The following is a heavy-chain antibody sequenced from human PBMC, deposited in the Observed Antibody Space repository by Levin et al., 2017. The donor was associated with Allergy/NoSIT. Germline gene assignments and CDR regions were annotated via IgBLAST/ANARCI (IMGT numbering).Heavy chain of an antibody. Sequence: PGGSLRLSCAASGFTFSDYYMSWIRQAPGKGLEWLSYIRSIGGTIYYADSVKGRFTISRDNAKNSLLLQMNSLRAEDTAVYYCARARCSSTSCYTGAFDYWGQGTLVTVSS. V-gene: IGHV3-11*01. CDR1: GFTFSDYY. D-gene: IGHD2-2*02. J-gene: IGHJ4*02. CDR2: IRSIGGTI. CDR3: ARARCSSTSCYTGAFDY.